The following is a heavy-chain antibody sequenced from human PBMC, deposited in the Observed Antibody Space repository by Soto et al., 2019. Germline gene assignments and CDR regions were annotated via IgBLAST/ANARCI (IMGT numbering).Heavy chain of an antibody. CDR2: ISAYNGNT. J-gene: IGHJ6*02. D-gene: IGHD3-3*01. V-gene: IGHV1-18*04. Sequence: ASVKVSCKASGYTFTSYGISWVRQAPGQGLEWMGWISAYNGNTNYAQKLQGRVTMTTDTSTNTAYMELRSLRSDDTAVYYCARDPRLRFREGGMDVWGQGTTVTVSS. CDR1: GYTFTSYG. CDR3: ARDPRLRFREGGMDV.